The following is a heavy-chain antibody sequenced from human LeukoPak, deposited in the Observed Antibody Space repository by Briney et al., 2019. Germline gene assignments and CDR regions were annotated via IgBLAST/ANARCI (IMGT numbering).Heavy chain of an antibody. D-gene: IGHD1-26*01. CDR1: GYSIGSGYY. V-gene: IGHV4-38-2*01. J-gene: IGHJ4*02. Sequence: SETLSLTCAVSGYSIGSGYYWGWIRQPPGKGLEWIGSIYHSGSTYYNPSLKSRVTISVDTSKNQFSLKLSSVTAADTAVYYCARILFSGSYPDYFDYWGQGTLVTVSS. CDR2: IYHSGST. CDR3: ARILFSGSYPDYFDY.